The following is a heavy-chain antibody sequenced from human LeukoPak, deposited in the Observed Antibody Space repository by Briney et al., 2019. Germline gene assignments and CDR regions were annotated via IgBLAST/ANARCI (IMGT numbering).Heavy chain of an antibody. Sequence: KASETLSLTCTVSGGSISSSSYYWGWIRQPPGKGLEWIGSIYYSGSTYYNPSLKSRVTISVDTSKNQFSLKLSSVTAADTAVYFCARQRTDDSSGSLDYWGQGTLVTVSS. D-gene: IGHD3-22*01. J-gene: IGHJ4*02. V-gene: IGHV4-39*01. CDR1: GGSISSSSYY. CDR3: ARQRTDDSSGSLDY. CDR2: IYYSGST.